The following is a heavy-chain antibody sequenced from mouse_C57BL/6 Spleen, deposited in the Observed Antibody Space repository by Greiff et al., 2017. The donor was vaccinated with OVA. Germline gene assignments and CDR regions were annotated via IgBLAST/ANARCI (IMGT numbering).Heavy chain of an antibody. D-gene: IGHD2-10*01. CDR3: ATYYGNYDWYFDV. J-gene: IGHJ1*03. V-gene: IGHV1-61*01. Sequence: QVQLQQPGAELVRPGSSVKLSCKASGYTFTSYWMDWVKQRPGQGLEWIGNIYPSDSETHYNQKFKDKATLTVDKSSSTAYMQLSSLTSEDSAVYYCATYYGNYDWYFDVWGTGTTVTVSS. CDR2: IYPSDSET. CDR1: GYTFTSYW.